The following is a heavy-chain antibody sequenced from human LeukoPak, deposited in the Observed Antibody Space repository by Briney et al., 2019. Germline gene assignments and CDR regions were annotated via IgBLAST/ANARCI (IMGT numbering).Heavy chain of an antibody. CDR3: AREPAAHSYPVDY. D-gene: IGHD2-2*01. Sequence: GGSLRLSCAASGFTFSDYYMSWIRQAPGKGLEWVSYISSSGSTIYYADSVKGRFTISRDNAKNSLYLQMNSLRAEDTAVYYCAREPAAHSYPVDYWGQGTLVTVSS. CDR1: GFTFSDYY. V-gene: IGHV3-11*04. CDR2: ISSSGSTI. J-gene: IGHJ4*02.